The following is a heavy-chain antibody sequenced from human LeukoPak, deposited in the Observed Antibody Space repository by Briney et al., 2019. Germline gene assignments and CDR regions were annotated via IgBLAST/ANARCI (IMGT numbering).Heavy chain of an antibody. J-gene: IGHJ2*01. CDR2: ISTSGDGT. V-gene: IGHV3-23*01. D-gene: IGHD1-26*01. CDR1: GFTFSSYG. Sequence: GGSLRLSCAASGFTFSSYGMSWVRQTPGKGLEWVSSISTSGDGTVYADSVKGRLTISRDNSKNTLYLKMNSLRPEDTAVYSYAKNLLGSGAYSWYFDLWGRGTLVTVSS. CDR3: AKNLLGSGAYSWYFDL.